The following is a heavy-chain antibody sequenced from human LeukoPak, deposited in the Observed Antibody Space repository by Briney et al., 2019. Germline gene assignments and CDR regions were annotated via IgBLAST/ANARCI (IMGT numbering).Heavy chain of an antibody. CDR2: VHLDGRT. CDR3: AREGGFYRPLDY. Sequence: SETLSLTCAVSGGSVTSTNWWTWFRPPPGKGLEWIGEVHLDGRTNYNPSLKSRLVMSADLPENHISLKLTSVTAADTAVYYCAREGGFYRPLDYSGQGTLVTVSS. CDR1: GGSVTSTNW. D-gene: IGHD6-25*01. J-gene: IGHJ4*02. V-gene: IGHV4-4*02.